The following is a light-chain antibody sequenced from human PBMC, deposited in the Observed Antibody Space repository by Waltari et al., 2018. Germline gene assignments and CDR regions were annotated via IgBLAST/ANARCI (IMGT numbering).Light chain of an antibody. Sequence: QSALTQPASVSGSPGQSIPISCTGTSSGVGRYNLVSWYQQHPGKAPKLMIYEGSKRPSVFSTRFSGSKSGNTASLTISGLQAEDEADYYCCSYAGAVFGGGTKLTIL. CDR3: CSYAGAV. J-gene: IGLJ3*02. CDR2: EGS. V-gene: IGLV2-23*01. CDR1: SSGVGRYNL.